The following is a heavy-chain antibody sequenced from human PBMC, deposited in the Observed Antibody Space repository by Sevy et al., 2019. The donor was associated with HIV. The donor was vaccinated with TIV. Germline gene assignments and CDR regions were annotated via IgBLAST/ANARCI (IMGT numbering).Heavy chain of an antibody. CDR3: AKDIGMATIRYDGFDI. J-gene: IGHJ3*02. Sequence: GGSLRLSCAASGLTFSSYAMNWVRQAPGKGLEWVSAISGSGGTTYYADSVKGRFAISRDNSKNTLYLQMSSLRAEDTAVYYRAKDIGMATIRYDGFDIWGQGTMVTVSS. D-gene: IGHD5-12*01. CDR2: ISGSGGTT. CDR1: GLTFSSYA. V-gene: IGHV3-23*01.